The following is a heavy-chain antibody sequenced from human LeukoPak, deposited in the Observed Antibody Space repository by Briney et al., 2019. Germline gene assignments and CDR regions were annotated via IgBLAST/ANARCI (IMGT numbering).Heavy chain of an antibody. Sequence: GGSLRLSCAASGFTFSSYSMNWVRQAPGKGLEWVSSISSSSSYIYYADSVKGRFTISRDNAKNSLYLQMNSLRAEDTAVYYCASGGDSSGFCFDYWGQGTLVTVSS. CDR1: GFTFSSYS. J-gene: IGHJ4*02. CDR2: ISSSSSYI. V-gene: IGHV3-21*04. CDR3: ASGGDSSGFCFDY. D-gene: IGHD3-22*01.